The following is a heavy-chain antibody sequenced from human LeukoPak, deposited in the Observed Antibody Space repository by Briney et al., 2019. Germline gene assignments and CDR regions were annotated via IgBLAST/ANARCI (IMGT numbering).Heavy chain of an antibody. CDR1: GFTFSSYD. J-gene: IGHJ2*01. V-gene: IGHV3-23*01. CDR3: TKVLRTWYFDL. Sequence: GGSLRLSCAASGFTFSSYDMNWVRQAPGKGLEWVSSISTDGVGTTYADFVKGRCTVSRDSSTNTLYLRMNSLRADDTAIYYCTKVLRTWYFDLWGRGALVTVSS. CDR2: ISTDGVGT.